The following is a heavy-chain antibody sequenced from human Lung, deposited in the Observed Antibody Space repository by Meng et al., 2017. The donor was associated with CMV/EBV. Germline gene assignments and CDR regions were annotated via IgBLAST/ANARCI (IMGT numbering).Heavy chain of an antibody. CDR2: IIPILGIA. CDR3: ARALYYYDSRGYYPYFDY. CDR1: GDTFRSHA. J-gene: IGHJ4*02. V-gene: IGHV1-69*10. Sequence: SVKVSXKASGDTFRSHAISWVRQAPGQGLEWMGGIIPILGIATYAQKFQGRVAIAADKSTTTAYMELSRLRSEDTAVYFCARALYYYDSRGYYPYFDYWGQGTLVTVSS. D-gene: IGHD3-22*01.